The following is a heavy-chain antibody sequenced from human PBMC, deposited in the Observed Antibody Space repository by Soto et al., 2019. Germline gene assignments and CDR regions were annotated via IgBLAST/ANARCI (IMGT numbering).Heavy chain of an antibody. CDR3: TYDFWSGYYRRDY. CDR2: IRSKANSYAT. J-gene: IGHJ4*02. CDR1: GFTFSGSA. Sequence: GGSLRLSCAASGFTFSGSAMHWVRQASGKGLEWVGRIRSKANSYATAYAASVKGRFTISRDDSKNTAYLQMNSLKTEDTAVYYCTYDFWSGYYRRDYWGQGTLVTVSS. D-gene: IGHD3-3*01. V-gene: IGHV3-73*01.